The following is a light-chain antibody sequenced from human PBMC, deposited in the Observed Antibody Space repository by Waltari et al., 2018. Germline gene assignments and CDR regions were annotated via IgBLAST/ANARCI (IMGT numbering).Light chain of an antibody. Sequence: EIVLTQSQGTLSLSPGESGTISCRASQSVSRFLAWYQQKPGQAPRLIIYGASTRATGIPDRFSGSGSGTDFSLTISRLEPEDFAVYYCQKYDRLPATFGQGTKVEIK. CDR2: GAS. J-gene: IGKJ1*01. V-gene: IGKV3-20*01. CDR3: QKYDRLPAT. CDR1: QSVSRF.